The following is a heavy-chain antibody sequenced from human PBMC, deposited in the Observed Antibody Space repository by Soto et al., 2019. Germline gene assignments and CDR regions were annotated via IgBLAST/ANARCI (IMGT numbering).Heavy chain of an antibody. V-gene: IGHV1-2*04. CDR3: AREDIVVVPAARSHGMDV. CDR2: INPNSGGT. CDR1: GYTFTGYY. Sequence: ASVKVSCKASGYTFTGYYMHWVRQAPGQGLEWMGWINPNSGGTNYAQKFQGWVTMTRDTSISTAYMELSRLRSDDTAVYYCAREDIVVVPAARSHGMDVWGQGTTVTVS. J-gene: IGHJ6*02. D-gene: IGHD2-2*01.